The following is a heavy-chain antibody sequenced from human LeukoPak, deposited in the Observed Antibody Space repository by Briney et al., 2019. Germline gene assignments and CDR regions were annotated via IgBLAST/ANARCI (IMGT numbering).Heavy chain of an antibody. V-gene: IGHV1-69*13. CDR3: AREEREYCGGDCNDAFDI. CDR1: GGTFSSYA. Sequence: SVKVSCNASGGTFSSYAISWVRQAPGQGLEWMGGIIPIFGTANYAQKFQGRVTITADESTSTAYMELSSLRSEDTAVYYCAREEREYCGGDCNDAFDIWGQGTMVTVSS. J-gene: IGHJ3*02. CDR2: IIPIFGTA. D-gene: IGHD2-21*02.